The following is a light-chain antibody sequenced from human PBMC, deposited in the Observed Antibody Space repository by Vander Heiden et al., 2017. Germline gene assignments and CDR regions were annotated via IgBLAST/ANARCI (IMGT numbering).Light chain of an antibody. CDR3: QQLNSYPVFT. CDR2: AAS. Sequence: DIQLTQSPSVLSASVGHRVTITCRASQGISSYLAWYQQKPGKDPKLLIYAASTLQSGVPSRFSGSGSGTEFTLTISSLQPEDFATYYCQQLNSYPVFTFGPGTKVDIK. V-gene: IGKV1-9*01. CDR1: QGISSY. J-gene: IGKJ3*01.